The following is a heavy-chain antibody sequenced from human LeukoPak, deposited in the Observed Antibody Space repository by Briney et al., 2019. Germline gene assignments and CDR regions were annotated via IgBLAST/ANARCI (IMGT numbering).Heavy chain of an antibody. CDR3: ARRGGLKRGGSCFDY. D-gene: IGHD2-15*01. CDR2: MNPNSGNT. CDR1: GYTFTSSD. Sequence: ASVKDSCKASGYTFTSSDINWVRQATGQGLEWMGWMNPNSGNTGYAQKFQGRVTMTRNTSISTAYMELSSLRSEDTAVYYCARRGGLKRGGSCFDYWGQGTLVTVSS. J-gene: IGHJ4*02. V-gene: IGHV1-8*01.